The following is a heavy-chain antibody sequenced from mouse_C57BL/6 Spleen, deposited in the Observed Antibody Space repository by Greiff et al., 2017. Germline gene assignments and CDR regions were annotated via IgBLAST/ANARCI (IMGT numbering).Heavy chain of an antibody. CDR3: ARAYGSSSYAMDY. D-gene: IGHD1-1*01. CDR2: ISDGGSYT. V-gene: IGHV5-4*03. J-gene: IGHJ4*01. CDR1: GFTFSSYA. Sequence: EVMLVESGGGLVKPGGSLKLSCAASGFTFSSYAMSWVRQTPEKRLEWVATISDGGSYTYYPDNVKGRFTISRDNAKNNLYLQMSHLKSEDTAMYYCARAYGSSSYAMDYWGQGTSVTVSS.